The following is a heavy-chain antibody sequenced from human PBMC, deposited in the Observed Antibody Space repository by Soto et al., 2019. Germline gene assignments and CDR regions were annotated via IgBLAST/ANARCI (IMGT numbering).Heavy chain of an antibody. CDR2: IYYSGST. D-gene: IGHD1-1*01. Sequence: SETLSLTCTVSGGSISSYYWSWIRQPPGKGLEWIGYIYYSGSTNYNPSLKSRVTISVDTSKNQFSLKLSSVTAADTAVYYCATTGTTGLDYYYYGMDVWGQGTTVTVSS. J-gene: IGHJ6*02. V-gene: IGHV4-59*01. CDR1: GGSISSYY. CDR3: ATTGTTGLDYYYYGMDV.